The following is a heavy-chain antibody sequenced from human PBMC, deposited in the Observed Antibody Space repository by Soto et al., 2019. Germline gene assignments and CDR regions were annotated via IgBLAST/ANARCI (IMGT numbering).Heavy chain of an antibody. CDR3: AREVSRPYYYYGMDV. CDR1: GGSISSGGYY. Sequence: SETLSLTCTVSGGSISSGGYYWSWIRQHPGKGLEWIGYIYYSGSTYYNPSLKSRVTISVDTSKNQFSLKLSSVTAADTAVYYCAREVSRPYYYYGMDVWGQGTTVTVSS. V-gene: IGHV4-31*03. CDR2: IYYSGST. J-gene: IGHJ6*02. D-gene: IGHD6-13*01.